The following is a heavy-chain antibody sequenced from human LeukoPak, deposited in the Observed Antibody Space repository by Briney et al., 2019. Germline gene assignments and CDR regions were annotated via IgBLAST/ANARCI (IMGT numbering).Heavy chain of an antibody. J-gene: IGHJ4*02. D-gene: IGHD3-16*01. CDR3: ARGVGLKYYFDS. Sequence: PSETLSLTCTVSGDGIHNFYCNWIRQPAGKGLEWIGRIYSTGSTNYNPSLRSRVTMSVDTPKNQFSLKLSSVAAADTAIYYCARGVGLKYYFDSWGQGTLVTVSS. CDR2: IYSTGST. V-gene: IGHV4-4*07. CDR1: GDGIHNFY.